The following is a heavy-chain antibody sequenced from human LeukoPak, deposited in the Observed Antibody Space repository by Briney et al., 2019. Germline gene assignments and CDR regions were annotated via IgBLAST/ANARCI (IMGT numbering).Heavy chain of an antibody. V-gene: IGHV3-30*02. Sequence: GGSLRLSCAASGFTFSSYGMHWVRQAPGKGLEWVAFIRYDGSNKYYADSVKGRFSISRDNSKNTLYLQMKSLRAEDTAVYYCAKGGGYEAQYYYYYLDVWGKGTTVTISS. CDR3: AKGGGYEAQYYYYYLDV. J-gene: IGHJ6*03. CDR2: IRYDGSNK. CDR1: GFTFSSYG. D-gene: IGHD5-12*01.